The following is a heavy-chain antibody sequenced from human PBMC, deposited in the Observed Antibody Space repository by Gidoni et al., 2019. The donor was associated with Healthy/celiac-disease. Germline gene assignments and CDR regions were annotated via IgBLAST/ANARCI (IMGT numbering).Heavy chain of an antibody. V-gene: IGHV4-39*01. Sequence: QLQLQESGPGLVKPSETLSLTCTVSGGSIRRSSYYWGWIRQPPGKGLEWIGSIYYSGSTYYNPSLKSRVTISVDTSKNQFSLKLSSVTAADTAVYYCARLALIPSKYQYFQHWGQGTLVTVSS. J-gene: IGHJ1*01. CDR1: GGSIRRSSYY. CDR3: ARLALIPSKYQYFQH. D-gene: IGHD6-6*01. CDR2: IYYSGST.